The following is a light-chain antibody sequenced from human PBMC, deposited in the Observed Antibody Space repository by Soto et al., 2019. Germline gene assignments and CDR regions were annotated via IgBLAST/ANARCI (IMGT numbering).Light chain of an antibody. V-gene: IGKV3-20*01. CDR2: GAS. Sequence: EIVLTQSPGTLSLSPGERATLSCRASQSVRSRYLAWYQQSPGQAPSLLIYGASSRATGIPDRFSGSGSATDFTLTISRLEPEDVAVYYCRQYDSSSYTFGQGTKLEIK. CDR1: QSVRSRY. CDR3: RQYDSSSYT. J-gene: IGKJ2*01.